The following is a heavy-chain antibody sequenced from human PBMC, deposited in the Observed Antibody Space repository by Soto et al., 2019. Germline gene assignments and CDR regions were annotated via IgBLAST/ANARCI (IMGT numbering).Heavy chain of an antibody. CDR1: GASISSYY. J-gene: IGHJ4*02. CDR3: ARAGYNIDY. Sequence: PSETLSLTCTVPGASISSYYWSWIRQPPGKGLEWIGYIYYSGSTNYNPSLKSRVTISVDTSKNQFSLKLSSVTAADTAVYYCARAGYNIDYWGQGTLVTVSS. CDR2: IYYSGST. V-gene: IGHV4-59*01. D-gene: IGHD5-12*01.